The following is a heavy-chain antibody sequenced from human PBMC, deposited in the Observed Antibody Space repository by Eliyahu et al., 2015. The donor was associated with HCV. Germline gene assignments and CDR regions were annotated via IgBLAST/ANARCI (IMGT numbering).Heavy chain of an antibody. J-gene: IGHJ6*02. CDR1: GGSISSSSYY. V-gene: IGHV4-39*01. Sequence: QMQLQESGPGLVKPSETLSLTCTVSGGSISSSSYYWAWIRQPPGRGLEYIGSVYYSGTTYYNPSLKSRVTISVDRSKNQFSLRLSSVTAADTAVYYCARHGLWFGETTYGMDVWGQGTTVTVSS. D-gene: IGHD3-10*01. CDR3: ARHGLWFGETTYGMDV. CDR2: VYYSGTT.